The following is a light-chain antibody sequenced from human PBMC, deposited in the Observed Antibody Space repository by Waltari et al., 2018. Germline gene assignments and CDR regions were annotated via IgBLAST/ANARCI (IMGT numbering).Light chain of an antibody. J-gene: IGKJ3*01. CDR1: QSISHF. CDR2: TTS. V-gene: IGKV1-39*01. Sequence: DIQMTQSPSSVSASVGDRVPITCRASQSISHFLNWYQQNPGKAPKLLIYTTSNLQTGVPSRFSGSGSGTDFTLTISSLQPEDFATYYCQQSFVTGTFGPGTKVDIK. CDR3: QQSFVTGT.